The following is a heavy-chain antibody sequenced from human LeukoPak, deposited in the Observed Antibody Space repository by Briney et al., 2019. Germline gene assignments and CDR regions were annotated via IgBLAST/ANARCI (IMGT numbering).Heavy chain of an antibody. CDR3: TTALYDSSGYYY. CDR2: IKSKTDGGTT. Sequence: GGSLRLSCAASGFTFSNAWMSWVRQAPGKGLEWAGRIKSKTDGGTTDYAAPVKGRFTISRDDSKNTLYLQMNSLKTEDTAVYYCTTALYDSSGYYYWGQGTLVTVSS. CDR1: GFTFSNAW. V-gene: IGHV3-15*01. D-gene: IGHD3-22*01. J-gene: IGHJ4*02.